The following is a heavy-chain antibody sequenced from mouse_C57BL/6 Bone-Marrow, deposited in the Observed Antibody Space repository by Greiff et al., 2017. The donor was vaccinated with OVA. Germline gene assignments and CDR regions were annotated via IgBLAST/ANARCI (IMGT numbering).Heavy chain of an antibody. CDR1: GYTFTSYW. J-gene: IGHJ1*03. Sequence: QVQLKQPGAELVKPGASVKLSCKASGYTFTSYWMHWVKQRPGQGLEWIGMIHPNSGSTNYNEKFKSKATLTVDKSSSTAYMQLSSLTSEDSAVYYCARLWPRYFDVWGTGTTVTVSS. CDR2: IHPNSGST. V-gene: IGHV1-64*01. CDR3: ARLWPRYFDV. D-gene: IGHD1-1*02.